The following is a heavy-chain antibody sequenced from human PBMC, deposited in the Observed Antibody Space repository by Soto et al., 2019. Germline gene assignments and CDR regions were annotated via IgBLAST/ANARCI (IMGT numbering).Heavy chain of an antibody. CDR1: RESFPRYMAA. J-gene: IGHJ4*02. V-gene: IGHV6-1*01. CDR3: AKHQLRRGHYCFDY. Sequence: QAVPLTCAISRESFPRYMAACTWQRQSPSSGLEWLGRTYYRSKWYNDYAVSVKSRITINRDTSKNQFSLQLRSVTPEDTAVYYCAKHQLRRGHYCFDYCGQRSMVTVSS. D-gene: IGHD6-13*01. CDR2: TYYRSKWYN.